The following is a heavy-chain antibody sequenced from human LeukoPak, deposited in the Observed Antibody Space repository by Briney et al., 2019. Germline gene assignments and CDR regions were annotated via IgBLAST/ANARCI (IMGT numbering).Heavy chain of an antibody. D-gene: IGHD3-22*01. CDR3: AKSSYYDTSGSYREYYFDY. CDR1: RFAFSNYG. CDR2: ISGSGGST. J-gene: IGHJ4*02. V-gene: IGHV3-23*01. Sequence: GGSLRLSCAVSRFAFSNYGMSWVRQAPGKGLEWVSAISGSGGSTYYADSVKGRFTISRDNSKNTLYLQMNSLRAEDTALYYCAKSSYYDTSGSYREYYFDYWGQGALVTVSS.